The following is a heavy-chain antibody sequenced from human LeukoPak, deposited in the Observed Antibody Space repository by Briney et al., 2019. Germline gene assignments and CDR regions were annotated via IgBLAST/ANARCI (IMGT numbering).Heavy chain of an antibody. CDR2: IYYSGSGST. J-gene: IGHJ4*02. V-gene: IGHV4-59*12. CDR3: AREWQYQFDY. D-gene: IGHD4-11*01. Sequence: PSETLSLTCTVSGGSISSYYWSWIRQPPGKGLEWIGYIYYSGSGSTNYNPSLKSRVSISVDTSKNYFSLKLSSVTAADTAVYYCAREWQYQFDYWGQGSLVTVSS. CDR1: GGSISSYY.